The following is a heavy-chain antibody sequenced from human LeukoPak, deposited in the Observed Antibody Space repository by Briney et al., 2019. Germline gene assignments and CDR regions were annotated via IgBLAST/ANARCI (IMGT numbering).Heavy chain of an antibody. D-gene: IGHD1-14*01. CDR2: INPNSGGT. CDR3: ARDRTRYYYYSYMDV. J-gene: IGHJ6*03. V-gene: IGHV1-2*02. CDR1: GYTFTGYY. Sequence: ASVKVSCKASGYTFTGYYMHWVRQAPGQGLEWMGWINPNSGGTNYAQKFQGRVTMTRDTSISTAYMELSRLRSDDTAAYYCARDRTRYYYYSYMDVWGKGTAVTISS.